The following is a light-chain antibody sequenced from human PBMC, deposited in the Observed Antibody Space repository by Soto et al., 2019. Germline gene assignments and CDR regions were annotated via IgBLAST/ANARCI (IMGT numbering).Light chain of an antibody. V-gene: IGLV2-8*01. J-gene: IGLJ1*01. CDR1: YSDIGAYNY. CDR2: EVS. CDR3: SSYKGTNSFL. Sequence: QSVVTQPPSASGAPGQSVTIPCTGTYSDIGAYNYVSWYQQRPREGPTLSIYEVSKRPSGVPDRSFASMSGNTASLTVSGLQTDDESNYYCSSYKGTNSFLFGTGTKFT.